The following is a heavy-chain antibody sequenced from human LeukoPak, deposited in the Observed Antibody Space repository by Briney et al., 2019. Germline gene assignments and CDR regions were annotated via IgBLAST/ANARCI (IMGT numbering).Heavy chain of an antibody. CDR2: INPNSGGT. CDR3: ARAGGRSWFDP. CDR1: GYSFTDKY. Sequence: GASVKVSCKASGYSFTDKYMHWVRQAPGQGLERMGWINPNSGGTNYAQKFQGRVTMTTDTSMSTAYMELSRLTSDDTAVYYCARAGGRSWFDPWGQGTLVTVSS. J-gene: IGHJ5*02. V-gene: IGHV1-2*02.